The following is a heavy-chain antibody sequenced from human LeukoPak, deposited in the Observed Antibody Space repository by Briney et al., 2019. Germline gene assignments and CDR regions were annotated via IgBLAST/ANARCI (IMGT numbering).Heavy chain of an antibody. CDR3: ARVFTNYGPHRGDY. Sequence: GGALRLSCAAPGFTFSSYSMNWVRQAPGKGLEWVSSISSSSSYIYYADSVKGRFTISRDNAKNSLYLQMNSLRAEDTAVYYCARVFTNYGPHRGDYWGQGTLVTVSS. CDR2: ISSSSSYI. J-gene: IGHJ4*02. CDR1: GFTFSSYS. D-gene: IGHD3-10*01. V-gene: IGHV3-21*01.